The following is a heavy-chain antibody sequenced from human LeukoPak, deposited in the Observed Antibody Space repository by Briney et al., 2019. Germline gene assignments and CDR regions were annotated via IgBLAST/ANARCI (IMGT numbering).Heavy chain of an antibody. J-gene: IGHJ6*03. CDR3: AREGYYGSGSRHYYYMDV. CDR1: GYTFTSYD. V-gene: IGHV1-18*01. Sequence: ASVKLSCKASGYTFTSYDISWVRQAPGQGLGWMGWISAYNGNTNYAQKLQGRVTMTTDTSTSTAYMVLRSLRSDDTAVCYCAREGYYGSGSRHYYYMDVWGKGTTVTVSS. CDR2: ISAYNGNT. D-gene: IGHD3-10*01.